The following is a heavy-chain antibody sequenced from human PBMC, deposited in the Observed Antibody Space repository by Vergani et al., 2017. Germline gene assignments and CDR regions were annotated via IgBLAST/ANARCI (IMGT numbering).Heavy chain of an antibody. V-gene: IGHV4-31*03. CDR3: ARSDAAISLGWSGYYAAAH. D-gene: IGHD3-3*01. CDR2: IYYSGST. J-gene: IGHJ4*02. Sequence: QVQLQESGPGLVKPSQTLSLTCTVSGGSISSGGYYWSWIPQHPGKGLEWIGYIYYSGSTYYNPSLKSRVTISVDTSKNQFSLKLSSVTAADTAVYYCARSDAAISLGWSGYYAAAHWGQGTLVTVSS. CDR1: GGSISSGGYY.